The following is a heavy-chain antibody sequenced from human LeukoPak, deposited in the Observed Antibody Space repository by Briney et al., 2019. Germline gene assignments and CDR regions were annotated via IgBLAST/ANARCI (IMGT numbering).Heavy chain of an antibody. D-gene: IGHD4-23*01. CDR3: ARDDYGGNSFVDY. CDR2: IIPIFGTA. V-gene: IGHV1-69*05. J-gene: IGHJ4*02. CDR1: GGTFSSYA. Sequence: SVKVSCKASGGTFSSYAISWVRQAPGQGLEWMGGIIPIFGTANYAQKFQGRVTITTDESTSTAYMELSSLRSEDTAVYYCARDDYGGNSFVDYWGQGTLVTVSS.